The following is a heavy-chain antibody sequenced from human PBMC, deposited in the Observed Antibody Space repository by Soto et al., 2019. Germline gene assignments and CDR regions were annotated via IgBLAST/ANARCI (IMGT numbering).Heavy chain of an antibody. CDR1: GFTLSSYG. Sequence: GGSLRLSCAASGFTLSSYGMHWVRQAPGKGLEWVAVISYDGSNKYYADSVKGRFTISRDNSKNTLYLQMNSLRAEDTAVYYCAKDRHCTDGVCYSIYYYYGMDVWGQGTTVTVSS. J-gene: IGHJ6*02. CDR2: ISYDGSNK. D-gene: IGHD2-8*01. V-gene: IGHV3-30*18. CDR3: AKDRHCTDGVCYSIYYYYGMDV.